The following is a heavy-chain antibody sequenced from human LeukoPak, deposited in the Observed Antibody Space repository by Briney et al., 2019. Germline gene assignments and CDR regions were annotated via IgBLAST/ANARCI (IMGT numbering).Heavy chain of an antibody. V-gene: IGHV3-21*01. CDR1: GFTFSSYS. D-gene: IGHD1-1*01. Sequence: GGSLRLSCAASGFTFSSYSMNWVRQAPGKGLEWVSSISSSSSYIYYADSVKGRFTISRDNSKNTLYLQMNSLRAEDTAVYYCAKDWRNWNDVYYFDYWGQGTLVTVSS. J-gene: IGHJ4*02. CDR3: AKDWRNWNDVYYFDY. CDR2: ISSSSSYI.